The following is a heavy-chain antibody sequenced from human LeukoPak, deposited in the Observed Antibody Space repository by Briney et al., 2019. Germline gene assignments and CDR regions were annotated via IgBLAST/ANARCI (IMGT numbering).Heavy chain of an antibody. V-gene: IGHV4-39*01. CDR3: TRHRRSESYPRYPDY. D-gene: IGHD3-10*01. J-gene: IGHJ4*02. CDR2: IFYSGTT. Sequence: PSETLSLTCTVSGGSISSSSYYWGWIRQPPGKGLEWIGSIFYSGTTYYNPSLKSRVTISVDTSKDHFSLRLNSVTAADTAVYYCTRHRRSESYPRYPDYWGQGTLVTVSS. CDR1: GGSISSSSYY.